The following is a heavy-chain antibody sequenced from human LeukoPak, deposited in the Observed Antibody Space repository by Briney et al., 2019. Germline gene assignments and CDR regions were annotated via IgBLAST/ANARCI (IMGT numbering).Heavy chain of an antibody. CDR1: GYSLISYW. Sequence: GESLKISCKGSGYSLISYWISWVRQMPGKGLEWMGRIDPSDSYTNYSPSFQGHVTISADKSISTAYLQWSSLKASGTAMYYCARHEVGYYYGSGSYYRSYYFDYWGQGTLVTVSS. CDR3: ARHEVGYYYGSGSYYRSYYFDY. CDR2: IDPSDSYT. V-gene: IGHV5-10-1*01. J-gene: IGHJ4*02. D-gene: IGHD3-10*01.